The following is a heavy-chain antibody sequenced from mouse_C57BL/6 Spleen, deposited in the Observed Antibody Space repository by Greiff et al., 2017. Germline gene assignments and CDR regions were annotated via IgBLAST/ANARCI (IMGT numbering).Heavy chain of an antibody. CDR2: IWRGGST. Sequence: VKLMESGPGLVQPSQSLSITCTVSGFSLTSSGVHWVRQSPGKGLEWLGVIWRGGSTDYTAAFMSRLSITKDNSKSQVFFKMNSLQADDTAIYYCAKTDWHYYGSKPYVDVWGTGTTVTVSS. D-gene: IGHD1-1*01. J-gene: IGHJ1*03. CDR3: AKTDWHYYGSKPYVDV. V-gene: IGHV2-5*01. CDR1: GFSLTSSG.